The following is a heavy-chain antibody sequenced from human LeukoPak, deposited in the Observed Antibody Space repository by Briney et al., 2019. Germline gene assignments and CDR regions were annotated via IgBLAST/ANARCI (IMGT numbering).Heavy chain of an antibody. D-gene: IGHD6-13*01. CDR1: GYTFTSYG. Sequence: ASVEVSCKASGYTFTSYGISWVRQAPGQGLEWMGWISAYNGNTNYAQKLQGRVTMTTDTSTSTAYMELRSLRSDDTAVYYCARDTPYSSSWFPSYYGMDVRGQGTTVTVSS. J-gene: IGHJ6*02. CDR3: ARDTPYSSSWFPSYYGMDV. CDR2: ISAYNGNT. V-gene: IGHV1-18*01.